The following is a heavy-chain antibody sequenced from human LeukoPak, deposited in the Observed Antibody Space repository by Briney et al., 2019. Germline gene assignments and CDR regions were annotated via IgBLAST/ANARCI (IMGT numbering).Heavy chain of an antibody. J-gene: IGHJ3*02. CDR1: GGSFSTYT. CDR2: IIPIFGTV. CDR3: ARDNGQIFDSNRFAFDI. V-gene: IGHV1-69*01. Sequence: SVKVSCKASGGSFSTYTISRVRQAPEQGLEWMGGIIPIFGTVNYGQKFQGRVTVTADESTSTAYMELSSLRSEDTAVYYCARDNGQIFDSNRFAFDIWGQGTMVTVSS. D-gene: IGHD3-22*01.